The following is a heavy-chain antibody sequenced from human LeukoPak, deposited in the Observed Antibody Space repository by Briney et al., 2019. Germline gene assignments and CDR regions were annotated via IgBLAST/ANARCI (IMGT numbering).Heavy chain of an antibody. CDR3: ARGLAYDSSGYYRYYYYGMDV. CDR2: ISSSGSTI. D-gene: IGHD3-22*01. CDR1: GFTFSDYY. Sequence: GGSLRLSCAASGFTFSDYYMSWIRQAPGKGLEWVSYISSSGSTIYYADSVKGRFTIPRDNAKNSLYLQMNSLRAEDTAVYYCARGLAYDSSGYYRYYYYGMDVWGQGTTVTVSS. V-gene: IGHV3-11*01. J-gene: IGHJ6*02.